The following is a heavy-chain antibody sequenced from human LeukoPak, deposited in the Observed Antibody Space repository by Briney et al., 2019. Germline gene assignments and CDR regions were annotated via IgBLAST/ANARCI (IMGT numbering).Heavy chain of an antibody. J-gene: IGHJ4*02. D-gene: IGHD3-16*01. CDR3: ARDRGSYSDY. V-gene: IGHV3-74*01. Sequence: GGSLRLSCAASGFTLSTYAMSWVRQAPGKGLVWVSRVNTDGSTPTYADSVKGRFTISRDNAKNTLYLQMNSLRAEDTAVYYCARDRGSYSDYWGQGTLVTVSS. CDR1: GFTLSTYA. CDR2: VNTDGSTP.